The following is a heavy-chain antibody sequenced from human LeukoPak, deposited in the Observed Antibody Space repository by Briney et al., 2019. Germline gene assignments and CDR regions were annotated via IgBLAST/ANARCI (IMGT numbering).Heavy chain of an antibody. D-gene: IGHD3-3*01. CDR2: ISSSSSTI. V-gene: IGHV3-48*04. J-gene: IGHJ4*02. CDR1: GFTFSSYS. Sequence: GGSLRLSCAASGFTFSSYSMNWVRQAPGKGLEWVSYISSSSSTIYYADSVKARFTISRDNAKNSLYLQMNSLRAEDTAVYYCAREPEYYDFWSGYHDYWGQGTLVTVSS. CDR3: AREPEYYDFWSGYHDY.